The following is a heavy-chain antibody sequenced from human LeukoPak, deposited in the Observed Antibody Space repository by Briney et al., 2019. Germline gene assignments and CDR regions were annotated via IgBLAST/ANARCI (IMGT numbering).Heavy chain of an antibody. D-gene: IGHD6-13*01. V-gene: IGHV4-34*01. CDR1: GGSFSGYY. CDR2: INHSGST. J-gene: IGHJ4*02. CDR3: ARVLAAAGRYYFDY. Sequence: SETLSLTCAVYGGSFSGYYWSWIRQPPGKGLEWIGEINHSGSTNYNPSLKSRVTISVDTSKNQFSLKLSSVTAADTAVYYCARVLAAAGRYYFDYWGQGTLVTVSS.